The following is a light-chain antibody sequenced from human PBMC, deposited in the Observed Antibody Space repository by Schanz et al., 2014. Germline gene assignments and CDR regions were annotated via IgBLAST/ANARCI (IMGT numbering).Light chain of an antibody. CDR2: RNN. J-gene: IGLJ3*02. CDR1: NSNIGSHY. Sequence: QLVLTQPPSASGTPGQRVTISCSGSNSNIGSHYVYWYQQLPGTAPKLLIYRNNQRPSGVPDRFSGSKSGTSASLAISGLRSEDEADYYCSAWDDSLSGSSVFGGGTKLTVL. CDR3: SAWDDSLSGSSV. V-gene: IGLV1-47*01.